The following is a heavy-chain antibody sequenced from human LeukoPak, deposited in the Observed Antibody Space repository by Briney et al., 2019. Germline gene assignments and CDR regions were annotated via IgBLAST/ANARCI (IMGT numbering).Heavy chain of an antibody. J-gene: IGHJ6*02. V-gene: IGHV1-8*01. CDR3: ARGAVVITHYYYYGMDV. D-gene: IGHD3-22*01. CDR1: GYTFTSCD. Sequence: ASVKVSCKASGYTFTSCDINWVRQATGQGLEWMGWMNPNSGNTGYAQKFQGRVTMTRNTSISTAYMELSSLRSEDTAVYYCARGAVVITHYYYYGMDVWGQGTTVTVSS. CDR2: MNPNSGNT.